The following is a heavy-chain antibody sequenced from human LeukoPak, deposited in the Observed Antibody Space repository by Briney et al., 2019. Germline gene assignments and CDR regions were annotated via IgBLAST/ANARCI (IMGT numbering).Heavy chain of an antibody. CDR1: GFTFSSYS. CDR3: ARDRHSYYYYMDV. Sequence: GSLRLSCAAAGFTFSSYSMNWVRRAPGRGLEWVSYISSSSSTIYYADSVKGRFTISRDNAKNSLYLQMNSLRAEDTAVYDCARDRHSYYYYMDVWGKGTTVTVSS. CDR2: ISSSSSTI. V-gene: IGHV3-48*01. J-gene: IGHJ6*03.